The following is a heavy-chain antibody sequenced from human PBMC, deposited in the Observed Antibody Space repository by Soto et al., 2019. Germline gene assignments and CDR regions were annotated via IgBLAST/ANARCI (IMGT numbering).Heavy chain of an antibody. CDR1: GGSFSGYY. Sequence: SETLSLTCAVYGGSFSGYYWSWIRQPPGKGLEWIGEINHSGSTNYNPSPKSRVTISVDTSKNQFSLKLSSVTAADTAVYYCAAAYSYGSYYYYYGMDVWGQGTTVT. V-gene: IGHV4-34*01. D-gene: IGHD5-18*01. CDR2: INHSGST. J-gene: IGHJ6*02. CDR3: AAAYSYGSYYYYYGMDV.